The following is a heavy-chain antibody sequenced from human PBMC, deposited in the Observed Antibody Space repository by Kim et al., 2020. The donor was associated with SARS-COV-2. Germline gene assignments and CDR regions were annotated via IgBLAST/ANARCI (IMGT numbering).Heavy chain of an antibody. J-gene: IGHJ4*02. CDR2: INHSGST. CDR1: GGSFSGYY. V-gene: IGHV4-34*01. Sequence: SETLSLTCAVYGGSFSGYYWSWIRQPPGKGLEWIGEINHSGSTNYNPSLKSRVTISVDTSKNQFSLKLSSVTAADTAVYYCARDLAVAGSSAPDWGQGTL. D-gene: IGHD6-19*01. CDR3: ARDLAVAGSSAPD.